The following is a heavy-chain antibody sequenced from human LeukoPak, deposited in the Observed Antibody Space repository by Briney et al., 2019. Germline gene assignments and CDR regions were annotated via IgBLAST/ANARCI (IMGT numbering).Heavy chain of an antibody. CDR2: ISAYNGNT. J-gene: IGHJ3*02. Sequence: ASVKVSCKASGGTFSSYGISWVRQAPGQGLEWMGWISAYNGNTNYAQKLQGRVTMTTDTSTSTAYMELRSLRSDDTAVYYCAREPPRIRAFDIWGQGTMVTVSS. V-gene: IGHV1-18*01. CDR1: GGTFSSYG. D-gene: IGHD2-15*01. CDR3: AREPPRIRAFDI.